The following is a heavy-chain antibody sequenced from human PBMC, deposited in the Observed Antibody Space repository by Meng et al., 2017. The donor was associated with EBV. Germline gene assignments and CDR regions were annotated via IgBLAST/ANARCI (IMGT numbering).Heavy chain of an antibody. D-gene: IGHD5-12*01. CDR3: AKHRLGPLDY. CDR2: IYSGGST. Sequence: GQPVVSGGGCVQPGGSLELSCAASGFTVSSNYMSWVRQAPGKGLEWVSVIYSGGSTYYADSVKGRFTISRDNSKNTLYLQMNSLRAEDTAVYYCAKHRLGPLDYWGQGTLVTVSS. CDR1: GFTVSSNY. V-gene: IGHV3-66*04. J-gene: IGHJ4*02.